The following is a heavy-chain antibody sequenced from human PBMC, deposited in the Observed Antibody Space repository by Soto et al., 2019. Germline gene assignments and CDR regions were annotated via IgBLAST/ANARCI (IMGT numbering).Heavy chain of an antibody. Sequence: QLQLQESGPGLVKPSETLSLTCTVSGDSISSNNYYWGWIRQPPGKGLEWIGSMYHSGNTYHNPSLKRRVTISVDTSKEPLSLNLSSVTAADPAVYYSARHRGPNGPNYWGQRTLVTVSS. D-gene: IGHD3-10*01. CDR1: GDSISSNNYY. CDR2: MYHSGNT. V-gene: IGHV4-39*01. CDR3: ARHRGPNGPNY. J-gene: IGHJ4*02.